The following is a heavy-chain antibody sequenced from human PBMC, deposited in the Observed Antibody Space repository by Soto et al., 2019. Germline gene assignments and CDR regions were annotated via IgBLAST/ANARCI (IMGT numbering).Heavy chain of an antibody. V-gene: IGHV1-3*01. CDR2: INAGNGNT. J-gene: IGHJ3*01. CDR1: GYTFISYA. Sequence: QVPLVQSGAEVKKPGASVNISCKASGYTFISYAIHWARQAPGQRLEWMGWINAGNGNTKYSQKFQGRVTITRDTSASTVYMELSSLRSEDTATYYCARPGSYMIVAFVLWGQGTTVTVSS. D-gene: IGHD3-22*01. CDR3: ARPGSYMIVAFVL.